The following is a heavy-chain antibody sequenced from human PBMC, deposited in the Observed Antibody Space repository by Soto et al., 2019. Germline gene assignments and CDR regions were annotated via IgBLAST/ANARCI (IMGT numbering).Heavy chain of an antibody. CDR2: TNPGDCST. CDR3: ARSYVTSRPIDY. V-gene: IGHV1-46*01. CDR1: GYSLTSYY. J-gene: IGHJ4*02. D-gene: IGHD3-10*02. Sequence: QVHLVQSGAEVKKPGASVKVSCKASGYSLTSYYMHWVRQAPGQGLEWMGITNPGDCSTRYAQKFKGRVAMSSDTSANTVYMEMSSLTSVDTGVYYCARSYVTSRPIDYWGQGTLVTVSS.